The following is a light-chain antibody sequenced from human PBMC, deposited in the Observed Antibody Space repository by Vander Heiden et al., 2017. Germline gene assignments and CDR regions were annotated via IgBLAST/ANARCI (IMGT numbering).Light chain of an antibody. CDR1: NSNIGNDF. V-gene: IGLV1-51*01. CDR2: DTY. CDR3: VAWDSSLSARL. J-gene: IGLJ3*02. Sequence: QSVFTQPPSVSAAPGQKVTIPCSGSNSNIGNDFVSWYQHLARTAPKLLIYDTYKRPSGIPDRFSASKSGTSATLDITGLQTGDEADYYCVAWDSSLSARLFGGGTKLTVL.